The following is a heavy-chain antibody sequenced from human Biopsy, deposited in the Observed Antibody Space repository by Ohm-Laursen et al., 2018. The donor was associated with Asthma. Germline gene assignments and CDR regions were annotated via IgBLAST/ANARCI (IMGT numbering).Heavy chain of an antibody. CDR2: ISYDGTNK. V-gene: IGHV3-30-3*01. CDR1: GFTFSDYD. CDR3: ARDLRSDNWNPWGMDV. J-gene: IGHJ6*02. Sequence: SLRLSCSASGFTFSDYDMHWVRQAPGKGLEWVAVISYDGTNKDYADSVKGRFTFSRDNSQNTLSLEMNSLRVEDTAVYYCARDLRSDNWNPWGMDVWGLETTVTVAS. D-gene: IGHD1-20*01.